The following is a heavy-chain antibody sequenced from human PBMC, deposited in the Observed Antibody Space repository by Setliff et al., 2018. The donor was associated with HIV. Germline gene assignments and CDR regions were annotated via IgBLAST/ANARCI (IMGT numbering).Heavy chain of an antibody. D-gene: IGHD3-10*01. CDR1: GFTFSDVW. CDR2: IKSKNDGGAT. CDR3: ARGSLRGVLALGMDV. J-gene: IGHJ6*02. V-gene: IGHV3-15*01. Sequence: GGSLRLSCAASGFTFSDVWMNWVRQAPGKGLEWVGRIKSKNDGGATDYVAPVKGRFTISRDNSKNTLSLQMNSLRAEDTAVYYCARGSLRGVLALGMDVWGQGTTVTVSS.